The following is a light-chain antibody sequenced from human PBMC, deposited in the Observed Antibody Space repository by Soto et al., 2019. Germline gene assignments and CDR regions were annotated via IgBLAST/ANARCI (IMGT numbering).Light chain of an antibody. J-gene: IGLJ3*02. Sequence: QSVLTQPPSVSGAPGQRVTISCTGSSSNIGAGFDVHWYHQIAGTAPKLLIYGNSNRPSGVPDRFSGSKSGTSASLAINGLLAEDEAHYYCQSYDNSLSGSWVFGGGTKLIVL. CDR3: QSYDNSLSGSWV. V-gene: IGLV1-40*01. CDR1: SSNIGAGFD. CDR2: GNS.